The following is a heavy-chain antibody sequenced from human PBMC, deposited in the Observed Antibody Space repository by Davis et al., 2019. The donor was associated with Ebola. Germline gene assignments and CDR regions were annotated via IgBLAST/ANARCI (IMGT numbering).Heavy chain of an antibody. J-gene: IGHJ4*02. Sequence: GESLKISCKGSGYNFSYYWIAWVRQMPGKGLEWMGIIYPGDSDTRYSPSFQGQVTISADESISTAYLQWSSLKASDTAMYYCARGTSLARNFDYWGQGTLVTVSS. CDR3: ARGTSLARNFDY. V-gene: IGHV5-51*01. CDR2: IYPGDSDT. CDR1: GYNFSYYW. D-gene: IGHD3-3*02.